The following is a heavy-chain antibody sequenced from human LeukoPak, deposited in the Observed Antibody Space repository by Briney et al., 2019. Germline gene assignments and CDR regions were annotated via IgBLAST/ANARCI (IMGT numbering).Heavy chain of an antibody. CDR2: ISDDGSNG. V-gene: IGHV3-30*04. J-gene: IGHJ5*02. Sequence: GGSLRLSCEASGFTFSSYAMHWVRQAPGRGLEWVTVISDDGSNGYYAGSVKGRLTISRDNSQNTLHVQMSSLRPEDTAVYYWARDRGNGFDPWGKGTLFTVSS. CDR1: GFTFSSYA. CDR3: ARDRGNGFDP. D-gene: IGHD3-10*01.